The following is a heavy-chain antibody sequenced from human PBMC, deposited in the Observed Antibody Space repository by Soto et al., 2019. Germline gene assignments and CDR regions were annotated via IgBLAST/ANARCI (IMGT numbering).Heavy chain of an antibody. CDR3: ARAPRNWGFDF. CDR1: GYTFTNYD. D-gene: IGHD7-27*01. V-gene: IGHV1-8*01. J-gene: IGHJ4*02. CDR2: MNPISGDT. Sequence: QVQLVQSGAEVKKPGASVKVSCKASGYTFTNYDINWVRQTTGQGLEWMGWMNPISGDTGYAQKFQGRVTMTTNTAKSTAYMELSSLTFEDTAIYSCARAPRNWGFDFWGQGTLVTVSS.